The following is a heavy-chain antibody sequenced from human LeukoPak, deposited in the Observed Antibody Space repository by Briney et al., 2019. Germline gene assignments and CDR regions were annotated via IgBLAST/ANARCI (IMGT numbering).Heavy chain of an antibody. CDR1: GYTFTSYD. CDR3: ARERAARGVFDY. V-gene: IGHV1-8*01. D-gene: IGHD6-6*01. Sequence: ASVKVSCKASGYTFTSYDINWVRQATGQGLEWMRWMNPNSGNTGYAQKFQGRVTITRNTSISTAYMELSSLRSEDTAVYYCARERAARGVFDYWGQGTLVTVSS. J-gene: IGHJ4*02. CDR2: MNPNSGNT.